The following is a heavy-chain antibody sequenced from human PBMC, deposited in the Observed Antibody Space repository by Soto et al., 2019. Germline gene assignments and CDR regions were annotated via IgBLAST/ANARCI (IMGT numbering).Heavy chain of an antibody. D-gene: IGHD6-19*01. J-gene: IGHJ5*02. V-gene: IGHV3-23*01. CDR1: GFTVSNYA. Sequence: EVQLLESGGGLVQIGESLRLSCTASGFTVSNYAMSWVRQAPGKGPEWVSSIGGGGDTYYTDAVKGRFTVSRDDPKSTLYLQMNSLRAEDTARYYCARDAVPRNGECDWFDPWGQGTLVSVSS. CDR2: SIGGGGDT. CDR3: ARDAVPRNGECDWFDP.